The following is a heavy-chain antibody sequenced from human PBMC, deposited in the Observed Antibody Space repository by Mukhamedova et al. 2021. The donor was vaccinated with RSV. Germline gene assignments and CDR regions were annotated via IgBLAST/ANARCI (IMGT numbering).Heavy chain of an antibody. V-gene: IGHV1-46*01. J-gene: IGHJ4*01. CDR2: IRPSGATT. Sequence: FTSYNLHWVRQAPGQGLDWMGIIRPSGATTTNAQKFQGRLTMTRDTSTSTVYMELSSLTSEDTAVYYCARERDKTYYFDYW. CDR3: ARERDKTYYFDY. D-gene: IGHD2-21*01. CDR1: FTSYN.